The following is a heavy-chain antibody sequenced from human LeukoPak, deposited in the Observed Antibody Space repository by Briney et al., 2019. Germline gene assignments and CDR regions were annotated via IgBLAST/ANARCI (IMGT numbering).Heavy chain of an antibody. CDR3: ARALWFGELLSYYYYYYMDV. Sequence: SETLSLTCTVSGGSISSSSYYWGWIRQPPGKGLEWIGSIYYSGSTYYNPSLKSRVTISVDTSKSQFSLKLSSVTAADTAVYYCARALWFGELLSYYYYYYMDVWGKGTTVTVSS. D-gene: IGHD3-10*01. J-gene: IGHJ6*03. CDR1: GGSISSSSYY. CDR2: IYYSGST. V-gene: IGHV4-39*07.